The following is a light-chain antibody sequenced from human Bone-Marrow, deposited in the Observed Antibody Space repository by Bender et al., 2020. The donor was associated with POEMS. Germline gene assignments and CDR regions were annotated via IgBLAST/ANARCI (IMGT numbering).Light chain of an antibody. Sequence: QSVLTQPPSASGTPGQSVIISCSGTDSNFGGNNVNWYQHLPGTAPRLVIYGTYNRPSGVSSRFSGSKSGKTASLTISGLQADDDADYYCSSYAAGNKYVPFGGGTKLTVL. V-gene: IGLV1-44*01. J-gene: IGLJ2*01. CDR1: DSNFGGNN. CDR2: GTY. CDR3: SSYAAGNKYVP.